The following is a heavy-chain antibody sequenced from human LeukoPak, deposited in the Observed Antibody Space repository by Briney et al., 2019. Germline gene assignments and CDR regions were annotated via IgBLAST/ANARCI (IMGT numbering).Heavy chain of an antibody. CDR1: GFTFDDYA. D-gene: IGHD3-22*01. Sequence: AGGSLRLSCAASGFTFDDYATHWVRQAPEKGLEWVSLISWDGGSTYYADSVKGRFTISRDNSKNSLYLQMNSLRAEDTALYYCAKGDYYDSSRGIDYWGQGTLVTVSS. CDR2: ISWDGGST. V-gene: IGHV3-43D*03. CDR3: AKGDYYDSSRGIDY. J-gene: IGHJ4*02.